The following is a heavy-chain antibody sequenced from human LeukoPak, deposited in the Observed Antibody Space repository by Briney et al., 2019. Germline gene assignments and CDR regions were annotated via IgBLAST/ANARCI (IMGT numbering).Heavy chain of an antibody. D-gene: IGHD2/OR15-2a*01. CDR1: GGSISSSSYY. Sequence: SETLSLTCTVSGGSISSSSYYWGWIRQPPGKGLEWIGSIYYSGSTYYNPSLKSRVTISVDMSKNQFSLKLSSVTAADTAVYYCARGVSTANPSHAFDIWGQGTMVTVSS. J-gene: IGHJ3*02. CDR2: IYYSGST. CDR3: ARGVSTANPSHAFDI. V-gene: IGHV4-39*07.